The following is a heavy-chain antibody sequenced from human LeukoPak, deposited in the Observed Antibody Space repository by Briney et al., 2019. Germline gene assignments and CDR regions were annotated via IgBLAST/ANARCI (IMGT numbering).Heavy chain of an antibody. CDR2: IYPGDSDT. J-gene: IGHJ4*02. Sequence: GESLKISCKGSGYSFTSYWIGWVRQMSGKGLDWMGIIYPGDSDTRYSPSFQGQVTISADKSISTAYLQWSSLKASDTAMYYCARRYCDSTSCYFFDSWGQGTLLTVSS. CDR3: ARRYCDSTSCYFFDS. V-gene: IGHV5-51*01. CDR1: GYSFTSYW. D-gene: IGHD2-2*01.